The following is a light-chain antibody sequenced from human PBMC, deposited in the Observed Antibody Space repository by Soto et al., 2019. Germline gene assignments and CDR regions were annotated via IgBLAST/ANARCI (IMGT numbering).Light chain of an antibody. CDR3: SSYTSSSTLV. J-gene: IGLJ1*01. CDR1: SSDVGGYND. CDR2: DVS. V-gene: IGLV2-14*01. Sequence: QSALTQPASVSGSPGQSITISCTGTSSDVGGYNDVSWYQQHPGKAPKLMIYDVSNRPSGISNRFSGSKSGNTASLTISGLQAEDESDYYCSSYTSSSTLVFGPGTKLTVL.